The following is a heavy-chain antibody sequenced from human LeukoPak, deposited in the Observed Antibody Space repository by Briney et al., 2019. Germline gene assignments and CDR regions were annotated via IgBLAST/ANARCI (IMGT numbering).Heavy chain of an antibody. CDR1: GYTFTSYW. D-gene: IGHD3-16*01. Sequence: PGESLKISCKGSGYTFTSYWIAWVRQMPGKGLEWMGIIFPGDSDTRYSPSFQGQVTMSADKSISTAYLQWSSLRASDTALYYCARLEGGNAFDIWGQGTMVTVSS. J-gene: IGHJ3*02. CDR2: IFPGDSDT. CDR3: ARLEGGNAFDI. V-gene: IGHV5-51*01.